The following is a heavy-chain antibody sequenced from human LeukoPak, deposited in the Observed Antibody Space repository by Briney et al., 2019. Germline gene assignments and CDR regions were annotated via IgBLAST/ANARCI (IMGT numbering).Heavy chain of an antibody. CDR1: GGTFSSYA. D-gene: IGHD6-6*01. J-gene: IGHJ4*02. CDR2: IIPIFGTA. V-gene: IGHV1-69*05. Sequence: GSSVKVSCKASGGTFSSYAISWVRQAPGQGLEWMGGIIPIFGTANYAQKFQGRVMITTDESTSTAYMELSSLRSEDTAVYYCARDGRTGSSSLYYFDYWGQGTLVTVSS. CDR3: ARDGRTGSSSLYYFDY.